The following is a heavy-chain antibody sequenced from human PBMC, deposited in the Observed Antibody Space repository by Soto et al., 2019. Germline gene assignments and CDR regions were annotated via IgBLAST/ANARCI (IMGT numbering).Heavy chain of an antibody. CDR2: IYSGST. D-gene: IGHD6-13*01. CDR3: VTTRGIAVGGSFDH. CDR1: GGSISSSSSY. V-gene: IGHV4-39*01. Sequence: KPSETLSLTCTVSGGSISSSSSYWGWVRQPPGKGLEWMATIYSGSTSQNPSLKSRVTISVDTSKNQFSLKLSSVAAPDTAIYYCVTTRGIAVGGSFDHWGQGTLVTVS. J-gene: IGHJ5*02.